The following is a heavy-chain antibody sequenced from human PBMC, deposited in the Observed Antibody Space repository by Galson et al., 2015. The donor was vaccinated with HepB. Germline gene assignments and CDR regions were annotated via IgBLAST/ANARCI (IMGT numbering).Heavy chain of an antibody. CDR1: GFTFSSYA. J-gene: IGHJ4*02. CDR3: ARDGDSSGWRNEYYLDY. Sequence: SLRLSCAASGFTFSSYAMHWVRQAPGKGLEWVSPISSSSSYIYYADSVKGRFTISRDNAKNSLYLQMNTLRAEDTAVYYCARDGDSSGWRNEYYLDYWSQGTLVAVSS. CDR2: ISSSSSYI. D-gene: IGHD6-19*01. V-gene: IGHV3-21*01.